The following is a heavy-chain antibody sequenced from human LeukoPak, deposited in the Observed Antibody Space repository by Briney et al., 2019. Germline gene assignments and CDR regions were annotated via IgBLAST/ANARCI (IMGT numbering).Heavy chain of an antibody. Sequence: PGGSLRLSCAASGFTFSSYAMSWVRQAPGKGLEWVSAISGSGGSTYYADSVKGRFTISRDNSKNTLYLQMNSLRAEDTALYYCAKDAQGLVRGGIYFDFWGQGSLVTVSP. J-gene: IGHJ4*02. CDR1: GFTFSSYA. CDR3: AKDAQGLVRGGIYFDF. CDR2: ISGSGGST. V-gene: IGHV3-23*01. D-gene: IGHD6-19*01.